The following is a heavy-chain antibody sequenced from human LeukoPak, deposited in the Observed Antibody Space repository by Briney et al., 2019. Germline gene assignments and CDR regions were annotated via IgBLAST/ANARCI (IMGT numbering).Heavy chain of an antibody. Sequence: GGSLRLSCAASGFTFSSYGMHWDRQAPGKGLEWVAFIRYDGSNKYYADSVKGRFTISRDNSKNTLYLQVNSLRAEDTAVYYCARESRRYCTNGVCPFDYWGQGTLVTVSS. CDR1: GFTFSSYG. CDR2: IRYDGSNK. CDR3: ARESRRYCTNGVCPFDY. D-gene: IGHD2-8*01. J-gene: IGHJ4*02. V-gene: IGHV3-30*02.